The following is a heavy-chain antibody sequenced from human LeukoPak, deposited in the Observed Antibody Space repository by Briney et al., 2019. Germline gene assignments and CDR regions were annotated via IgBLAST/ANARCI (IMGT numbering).Heavy chain of an antibody. CDR2: ISAYNGNT. D-gene: IGHD3-22*01. CDR1: GYTFTSYR. V-gene: IGHV1-18*01. CDR3: ARDTYDSSGYYFDY. J-gene: IGHJ4*02. Sequence: ASVKVSCKASGYTFTSYRISWVRQAPGQGLEWMGWISAYNGNTNYAQKLQGRVTMTTDTSTSTAYMELRSLRSDDTAVYYCARDTYDSSGYYFDYWGQGTLVTVSS.